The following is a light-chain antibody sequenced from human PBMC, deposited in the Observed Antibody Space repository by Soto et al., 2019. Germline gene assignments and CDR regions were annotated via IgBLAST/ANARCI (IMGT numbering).Light chain of an antibody. Sequence: QSALTQPASVSGSPGQSITISCTGTSSDVGGYNYVSWYQQHPGKAPKLMIYDVSNRPSGVSNRFSGSKSGNTASLTISGLQAEDEDDYYCSSYTSSSNPSVVFGGGTKLTVL. J-gene: IGLJ2*01. CDR1: SSDVGGYNY. V-gene: IGLV2-14*01. CDR3: SSYTSSSNPSVV. CDR2: DVS.